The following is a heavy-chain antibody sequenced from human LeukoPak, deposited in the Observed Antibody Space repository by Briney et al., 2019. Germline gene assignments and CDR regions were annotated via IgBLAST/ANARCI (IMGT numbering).Heavy chain of an antibody. D-gene: IGHD6-6*01. Sequence: EESLKISCKGSGYSFTSYWIGWVRQMPGKGLEWMGIIYPGDSDTRYSPSFQGQVTISADKSISTAYLQWSSLKASDTAMYYCARTKPYSSSSVDAFDIWGQGTMVTVSS. CDR3: ARTKPYSSSSVDAFDI. V-gene: IGHV5-51*01. CDR2: IYPGDSDT. CDR1: GYSFTSYW. J-gene: IGHJ3*02.